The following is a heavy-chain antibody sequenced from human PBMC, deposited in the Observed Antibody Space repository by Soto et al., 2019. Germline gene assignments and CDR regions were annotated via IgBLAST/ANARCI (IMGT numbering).Heavy chain of an antibody. CDR1: GFTFSNAW. D-gene: IGHD3-22*01. CDR2: IKSKTDGGTT. J-gene: IGHJ4*02. Sequence: GGSLRLSCAASGFTFSNAWMNWVRQAPGKGLEWVGRIKSKTDGGTTDYAAPVNGRFTISRDDSKNTLYLQMNSLKTEDTAVYYCTTDSHRYYDSSGYSSPIDYWGQGTLVTVSS. CDR3: TTDSHRYYDSSGYSSPIDY. V-gene: IGHV3-15*07.